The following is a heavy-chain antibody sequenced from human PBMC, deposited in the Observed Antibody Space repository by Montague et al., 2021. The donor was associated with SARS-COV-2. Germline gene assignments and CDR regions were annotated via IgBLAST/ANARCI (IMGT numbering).Heavy chain of an antibody. D-gene: IGHD2-2*01. CDR1: GGSFSGYY. Sequence: SETLSLTCTVYGGSFSGYYWSWIRQPPGKGLEWIGEINHSGSTNYNPSLKSRVTISVDTSKNQFSLKLSSVTAADTAVYYCARVPAVSDAMRILSLGRSYDGMDVWGQGTTVTVSS. CDR2: INHSGST. V-gene: IGHV4-34*01. CDR3: ARVPAVSDAMRILSLGRSYDGMDV. J-gene: IGHJ6*02.